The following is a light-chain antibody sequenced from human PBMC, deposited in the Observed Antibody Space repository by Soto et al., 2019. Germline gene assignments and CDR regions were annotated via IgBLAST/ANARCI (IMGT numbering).Light chain of an antibody. J-gene: IGKJ1*01. Sequence: DIQMTQSPSSLSASVGDRVTITCRASQSIRIYLNWYQQKPGKAPELLIHAASSLQSGVPSRFSGSGSGTDFTLTISSLQTEDFGTYYCQQSYSAPPTFGQGTKVEIK. V-gene: IGKV1-39*01. CDR1: QSIRIY. CDR2: AAS. CDR3: QQSYSAPPT.